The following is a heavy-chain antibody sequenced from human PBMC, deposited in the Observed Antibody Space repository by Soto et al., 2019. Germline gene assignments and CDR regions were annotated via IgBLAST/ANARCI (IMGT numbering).Heavy chain of an antibody. CDR2: MNPNSGNT. J-gene: IGHJ5*02. CDR1: GYTFTSYD. V-gene: IGHV1-8*01. D-gene: IGHD6-13*01. CDR3: ARVWQQLVDNWFDP. Sequence: ASVKVSCKASGYTFTSYDINWVRQATGQGLEWMGWMNPNSGNTGYAQKFQGRVTMTRNTSISTAYMELGSLRSEDTAVYYCARVWQQLVDNWFDPWGQGTLVTVSS.